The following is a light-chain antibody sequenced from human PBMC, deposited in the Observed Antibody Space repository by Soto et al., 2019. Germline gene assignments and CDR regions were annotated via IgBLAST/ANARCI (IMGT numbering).Light chain of an antibody. CDR3: QENNGRST. Sequence: EGVTTQSPATLSVSPGERATLSCRASQNVGGDLAWYQQKPGQAPRLLIYLTSTRANGTPVRFSGSGSGTEFTLTISSLQYEDFAVYYWQENNGRSTFGQGTKVEIK. V-gene: IGKV3-15*01. J-gene: IGKJ1*01. CDR2: LTS. CDR1: QNVGGD.